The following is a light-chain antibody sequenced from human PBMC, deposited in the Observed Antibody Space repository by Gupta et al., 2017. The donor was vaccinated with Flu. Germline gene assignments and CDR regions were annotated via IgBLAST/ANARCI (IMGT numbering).Light chain of an antibody. Sequence: TSRAAAVSSRVSSQCRAHRNRYSYLNWFLQKPGQVPQLLIYAASSWHCGVPDRFSGSGSGTDFTLKISSVEAEDVGIYYCMQGLQTPLTFGQGTQLEIK. V-gene: IGKV2-28*01. CDR3: MQGLQTPLT. CDR1: QCRAHRNRYSY. J-gene: IGKJ5*01. CDR2: AAS.